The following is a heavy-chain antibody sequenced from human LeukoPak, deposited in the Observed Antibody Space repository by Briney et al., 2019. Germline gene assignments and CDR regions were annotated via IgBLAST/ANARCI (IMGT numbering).Heavy chain of an antibody. CDR3: ATGIDRSKTGY. V-gene: IGHV4-4*02. D-gene: IGHD2-2*01. Sequence: PSETLSLTCAVSGGSISSSNWWSWVRQPPGRGLEWIGEISQDANEGTNYNPSLKSRVTVSLDTSKNQFSLTLNSVTAADTAVYYCATGIDRSKTGYWGQGTLVTVSS. CDR2: ISQDANEGT. J-gene: IGHJ4*02. CDR1: GGSISSSNW.